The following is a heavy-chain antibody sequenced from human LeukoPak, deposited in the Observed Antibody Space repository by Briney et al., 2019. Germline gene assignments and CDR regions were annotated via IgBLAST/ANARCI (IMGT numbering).Heavy chain of an antibody. CDR2: IRSEANSYAT. CDR3: TVAVAALSDAFDI. V-gene: IGHV3-73*01. J-gene: IGHJ3*02. CDR1: GFTFSGPA. D-gene: IGHD6-19*01. Sequence: GGSLRLSCAASGFTFSGPAMHWVRQASGKGLEWVGRIRSEANSYATAYAASVKGRFTISRDDSKNTAYLQMNSLKTEDTAVYYCTVAVAALSDAFDIWGQGTMVTVSS.